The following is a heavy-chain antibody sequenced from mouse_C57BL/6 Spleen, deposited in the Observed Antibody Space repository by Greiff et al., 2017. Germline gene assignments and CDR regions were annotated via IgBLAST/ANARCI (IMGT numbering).Heavy chain of an antibody. CDR2: INPNNGGT. D-gene: IGHD2-3*01. Sequence: EVKLMESGPELVKPGATVTIPCKASGYTFTDYNMDWVKQSHGKSLEWIGDINPNNGGTIYNQKFKGKATLTVDKSSSTAYMELRSLTSEDTAVYYCARRDGYYGFAYWGQGTLVTVSA. J-gene: IGHJ3*01. V-gene: IGHV1-18*01. CDR1: GYTFTDYN. CDR3: ARRDGYYGFAY.